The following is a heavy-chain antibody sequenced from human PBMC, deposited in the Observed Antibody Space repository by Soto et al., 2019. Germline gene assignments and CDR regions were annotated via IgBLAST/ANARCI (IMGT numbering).Heavy chain of an antibody. CDR2: ISYDGTNK. J-gene: IGHJ4*02. D-gene: IGHD3-9*01. CDR1: GFTFSSYG. CDR3: AKSVDDWLFVLDY. V-gene: IGHV3-30*18. Sequence: GGSLRLSCAASGFTFSSYGMHWVRQAPGKGLEWVAVISYDGTNKYYADSVKGRFTISRDNSKNTLYLQMNSLRAEDTAVYYCAKSVDDWLFVLDYWGLGTLVTVS.